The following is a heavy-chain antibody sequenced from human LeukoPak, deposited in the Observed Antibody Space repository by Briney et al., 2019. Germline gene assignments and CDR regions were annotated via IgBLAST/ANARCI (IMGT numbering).Heavy chain of an antibody. Sequence: PSETLSLTCAVYGGSFSGYYWSWIRQPAGKGLEWIGRFYTSGSTKYNPSLKSRVTMSEDTSKNQFSLKLSSVTAADTAVYYCARGFLGDYFGSGSYYVFDYWGQGTLVTVSS. CDR3: ARGFLGDYFGSGSYYVFDY. V-gene: IGHV4-59*10. J-gene: IGHJ4*02. CDR2: FYTSGST. D-gene: IGHD3-10*01. CDR1: GGSFSGYY.